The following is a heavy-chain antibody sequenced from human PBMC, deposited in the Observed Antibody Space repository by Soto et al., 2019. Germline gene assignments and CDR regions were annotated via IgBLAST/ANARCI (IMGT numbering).Heavy chain of an antibody. CDR3: ARQQLAQTYYYYGMDV. V-gene: IGHV3-30-3*01. CDR2: ISYDGSNK. CDR1: GFTFSSYA. J-gene: IGHJ6*02. Sequence: GGSLRLSCAASGFTFSSYAIHWVRQAPGKGLEWVAVISYDGSNKYYADSVKGRFTISRDNSKNTLYLQMNSLGAEDTAVYYCARQQLAQTYYYYGMDVWGQGTTVTVSS. D-gene: IGHD6-13*01.